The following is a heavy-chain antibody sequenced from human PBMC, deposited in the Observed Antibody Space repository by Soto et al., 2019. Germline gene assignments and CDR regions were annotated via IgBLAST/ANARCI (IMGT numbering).Heavy chain of an antibody. D-gene: IGHD2-2*01. Sequence: SETLSLTCTVSGDSIKHYYWSLIRQPPGARLECIWYIYYTGSTTYNPSLESRVTMSVDTSKNQFSLKLSSVNAADTAVYYCAKYRRTEEEGFTLDPWGRGTLVTVSS. CDR3: AKYRRTEEEGFTLDP. J-gene: IGHJ5*02. CDR1: GDSIKHYY. CDR2: IYYTGST. V-gene: IGHV4-59*01.